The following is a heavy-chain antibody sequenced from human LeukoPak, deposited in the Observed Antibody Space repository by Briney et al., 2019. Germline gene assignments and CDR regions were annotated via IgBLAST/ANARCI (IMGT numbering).Heavy chain of an antibody. D-gene: IGHD2-21*02. Sequence: KPSETLSLTCTVSGGSISSISYCWVWIRQPPGKERVWIGYIYCSGSTYYNPSLKSRVTISVDTYKNQFSLKQSSVTAADTAVYYCARFYCGGDCYSGYFNYWGQGTVVTVSS. CDR3: ARFYCGGDCYSGYFNY. V-gene: IGHV4-39*01. J-gene: IGHJ4*02. CDR1: GGSISSISYC. CDR2: IYCSGST.